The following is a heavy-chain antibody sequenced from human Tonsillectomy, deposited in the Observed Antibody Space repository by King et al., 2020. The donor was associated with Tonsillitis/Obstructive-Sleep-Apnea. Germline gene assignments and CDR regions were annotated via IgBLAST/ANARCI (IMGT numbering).Heavy chain of an antibody. CDR2: INSDGSST. CDR3: ARVPHCSSTSCGYFQH. V-gene: IGHV3-74*01. CDR1: GFTFSSYW. Sequence: VQLVESGGGLVQPGGSLRLSCAASGFTFSSYWMHWVRQAPGKGLVWVSRINSDGSSTSYADSVKGRFTISRDNAKNTLYLQLNSLRAEDTAVYYCARVPHCSSTSCGYFQHWGQGTLVTVSS. J-gene: IGHJ1*01. D-gene: IGHD2-2*01.